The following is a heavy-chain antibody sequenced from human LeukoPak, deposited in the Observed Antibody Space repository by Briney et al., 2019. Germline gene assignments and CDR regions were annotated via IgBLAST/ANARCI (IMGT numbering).Heavy chain of an antibody. CDR2: INPNSGDT. D-gene: IGHD4-17*01. Sequence: GASVKVSCKASGYTFTGYYMHWVRQAPGQGLEWMGWINPNSGDTNYAQKFQGRVTMTRDTSISTAYMELSRLRSDDTAVYYCARVLTTVTRATIFDYWGQGTLVTVSS. CDR3: ARVLTTVTRATIFDY. V-gene: IGHV1-2*02. CDR1: GYTFTGYY. J-gene: IGHJ4*02.